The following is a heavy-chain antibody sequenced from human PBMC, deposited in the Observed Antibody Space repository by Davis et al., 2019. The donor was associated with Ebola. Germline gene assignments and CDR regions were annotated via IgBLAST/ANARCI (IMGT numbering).Heavy chain of an antibody. V-gene: IGHV3-64*01. CDR2: ISSNGGST. CDR3: ARGLMVYATAIDY. Sequence: GESLKISCAASGFTFSTYAMHWVRQAPWKGLEYVPAISSNGGSTYYANSVKGRFTISRDNSKNTLYLQMGSLRAEDMAVYYCARGLMVYATAIDYWGQGTLVTVSS. CDR1: GFTFSTYA. D-gene: IGHD2-8*01. J-gene: IGHJ4*02.